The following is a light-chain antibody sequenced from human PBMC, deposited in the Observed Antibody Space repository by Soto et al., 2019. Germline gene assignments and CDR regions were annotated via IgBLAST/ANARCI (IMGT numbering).Light chain of an antibody. CDR1: QNIVNY. V-gene: IGKV1-39*01. CDR3: QQTYSGRA. Sequence: DIQMTQSPSSLTASVGDKVTITCRASQNIVNYLNWYQQRPGKAPELLISAASSLHSGNPSRFSVSGSGTVFTLTISSLQPEDFATYYCQQTYSGRAFGHGTRLEIK. J-gene: IGKJ1*01. CDR2: AAS.